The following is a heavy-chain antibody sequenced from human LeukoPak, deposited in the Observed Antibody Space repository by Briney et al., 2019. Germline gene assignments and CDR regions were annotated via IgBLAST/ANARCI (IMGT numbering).Heavy chain of an antibody. J-gene: IGHJ4*02. V-gene: IGHV3-48*03. CDR3: ARDRVTMIVVDLFDY. CDR2: ISSSGSTI. D-gene: IGHD3-22*01. Sequence: GGSLRLSCAASGFTFSSYEMNWVRQAPGKGLEWVSYISSSGSTIYYADSVMGRFTISRDNAKNSLYLQMNSLRAEDTAVYYCARDRVTMIVVDLFDYWGQGTLVTVSS. CDR1: GFTFSSYE.